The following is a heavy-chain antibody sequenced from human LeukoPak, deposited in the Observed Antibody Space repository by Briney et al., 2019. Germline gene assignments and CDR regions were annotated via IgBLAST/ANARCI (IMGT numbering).Heavy chain of an antibody. V-gene: IGHV3-7*03. CDR3: ARGSVYYDILTGYYAY. CDR2: IKKDGSEK. D-gene: IGHD3-9*01. Sequence: LPGGSLRLSCAASGFTFSSYWISWVRQAPGKGLEWVVNIKKDGSEKYYVDSVKGRFTIYRNNAKNSLYLQMNSLRAEDTAVYYCARGSVYYDILTGYYAYWGQGTLVTVSS. CDR1: GFTFSSYW. J-gene: IGHJ4*02.